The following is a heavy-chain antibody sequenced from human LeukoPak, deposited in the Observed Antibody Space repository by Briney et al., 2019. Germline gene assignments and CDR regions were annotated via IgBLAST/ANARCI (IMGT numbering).Heavy chain of an antibody. CDR3: ARVVAAAMAGRYYFDY. V-gene: IGHV4-39*07. J-gene: IGHJ4*02. CDR1: GGSISSSSYY. D-gene: IGHD5-18*01. CDR2: IYYSGST. Sequence: PSETLSLTCTVSGGSISSSSYYWGWIRQPPGKGLEWIGSIYYSGSTYYNPSLKSRVTISVDTSKNQFSLKLSSVTAADTAVYYCARVVAAAMAGRYYFDYWGQGTLVTVSS.